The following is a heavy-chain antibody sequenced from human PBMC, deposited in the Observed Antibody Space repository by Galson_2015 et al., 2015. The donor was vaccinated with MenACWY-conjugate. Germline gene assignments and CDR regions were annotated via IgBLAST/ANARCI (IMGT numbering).Heavy chain of an antibody. V-gene: IGHV3-48*02. J-gene: IGHJ4*02. CDR2: ISSSSSTI. CDR1: GFTFSTYS. Sequence: SLRLSCAASGFTFSTYSMNWVRQALGKGLEWVSYISSSSSTIYYADSVKGRFTISRDDAKNSLYLQMNTLRDEDTAVYYCARVPGYSYGYYDWWGQGTLVTGSS. D-gene: IGHD5-18*01. CDR3: ARVPGYSYGYYDW.